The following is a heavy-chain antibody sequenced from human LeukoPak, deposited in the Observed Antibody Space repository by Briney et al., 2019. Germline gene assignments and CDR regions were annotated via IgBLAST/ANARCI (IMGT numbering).Heavy chain of an antibody. Sequence: SETLSLTCTVSGGSISGFYWTWIRQPPGKGLDWIGYIYYSGVTNYNPSLRSRVTISVDTSKNQFSLKLSSVTAADTAVYYCASGDYYGMDVWGQGTTVTVSS. CDR3: ASGDYYGMDV. D-gene: IGHD2-15*01. CDR2: IYYSGVT. CDR1: GGSISGFY. J-gene: IGHJ6*02. V-gene: IGHV4-59*01.